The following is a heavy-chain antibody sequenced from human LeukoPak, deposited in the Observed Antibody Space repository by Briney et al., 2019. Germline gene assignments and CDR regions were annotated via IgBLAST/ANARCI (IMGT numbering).Heavy chain of an antibody. D-gene: IGHD4-17*01. CDR2: KYNSGST. CDR1: GGSISTNY. CDR3: ARDHDYGDYRGDAFDI. V-gene: IGHV4-59*01. J-gene: IGHJ3*02. Sequence: SETLSLTCTVSGGSISTNYWSWIRQFPGKGLEWIGYKYNSGSTNYNPSLKSRVTISVDTSKNQFSLNLTSVTAADTAVYYCARDHDYGDYRGDAFDIWGQGTMVTVSS.